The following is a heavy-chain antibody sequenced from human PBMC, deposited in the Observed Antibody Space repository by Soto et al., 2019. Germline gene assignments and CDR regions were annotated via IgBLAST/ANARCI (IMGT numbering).Heavy chain of an antibody. CDR2: IDTSGTKI. Sequence: GGSLRLSCASSGYTFSDYYMILIRQAPGKGLEWISYIDTSGTKIYYADSVKGRFTITRDNAKNSLYLEMNSLRDEDTAVYYCASHYDMWSGYLSPVDYWGQGTLVTVSS. V-gene: IGHV3-11*01. CDR3: ASHYDMWSGYLSPVDY. J-gene: IGHJ4*02. CDR1: GYTFSDYY. D-gene: IGHD3-3*01.